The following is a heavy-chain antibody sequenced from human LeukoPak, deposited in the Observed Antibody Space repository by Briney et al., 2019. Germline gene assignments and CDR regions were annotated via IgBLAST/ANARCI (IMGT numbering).Heavy chain of an antibody. CDR1: GFTFSSYS. CDR3: ATDGSGYDYYYYYYMDV. Sequence: GGSLRLSCAASGFTFSSYSMNWVRQAPGKGLEWVSYISSSSSTIYYADSVKGRFTISRDNAKNSLYLQINSLRAEDTAVYYCATDGSGYDYYYYYYMDVWGKGTTVTVSS. D-gene: IGHD6-25*01. CDR2: ISSSSSTI. J-gene: IGHJ6*03. V-gene: IGHV3-48*01.